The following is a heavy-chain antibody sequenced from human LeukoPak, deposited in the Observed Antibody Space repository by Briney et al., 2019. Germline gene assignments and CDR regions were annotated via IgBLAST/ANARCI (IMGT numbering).Heavy chain of an antibody. J-gene: IGHJ4*02. Sequence: GGSLRLSCAASGFTVSSNYMSWVRQAPGKGLEWVSVIYSGGSTYYADSVKGRFTISRDNSKNTLYLQMNSLRAEDTAVYYCARHYGDQAFFDYWGQGTLVTVSS. V-gene: IGHV3-66*04. CDR2: IYSGGST. D-gene: IGHD4-17*01. CDR3: ARHYGDQAFFDY. CDR1: GFTVSSNY.